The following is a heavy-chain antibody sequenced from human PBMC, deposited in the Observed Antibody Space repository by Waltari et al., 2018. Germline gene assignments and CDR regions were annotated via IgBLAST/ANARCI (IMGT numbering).Heavy chain of an antibody. V-gene: IGHV1-69-2*01. Sequence: EVQLVQSGAEVKKPGATVKISCKASGYTFTEYYMHWVQQAPGKGLEWVGRIDPEDGETKYAEKFQGRATITADTSIDTVYMELNSLRSEDTANFYCARTTTIKSLDYWGQGILV. CDR3: ARTTTIKSLDY. CDR2: IDPEDGET. J-gene: IGHJ4*02. D-gene: IGHD1-7*01. CDR1: GYTFTEYY.